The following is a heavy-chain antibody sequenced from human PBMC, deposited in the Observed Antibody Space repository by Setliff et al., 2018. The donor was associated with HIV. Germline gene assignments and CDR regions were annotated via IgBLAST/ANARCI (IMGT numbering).Heavy chain of an antibody. J-gene: IGHJ5*02. Sequence: SETLSLTCTVSGGSITSDNYSWGWIRQPPGKGLEWIGTFFSTGAAYYNPSLKSRVVISVDTSKNQFSLKLASVTAADTSIYCCARGEDYGDYNNWFGPWGQGILVTVSS. CDR3: ARGEDYGDYNNWFGP. CDR1: GGSITSDNYS. D-gene: IGHD4-17*01. V-gene: IGHV4-39*01. CDR2: FFSTGAA.